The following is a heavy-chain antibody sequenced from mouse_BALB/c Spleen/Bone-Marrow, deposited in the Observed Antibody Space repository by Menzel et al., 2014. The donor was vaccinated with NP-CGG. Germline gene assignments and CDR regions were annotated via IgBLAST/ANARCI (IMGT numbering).Heavy chain of an antibody. J-gene: IGHJ4*01. Sequence: EAMLVESGGDLVKPGGSLKLSCAASGFTFSSYGMSWVRQTPDKRLEWVATINNGSSYTFYPDSVKGRFTISRDNAKNPLYLQMSSLKSEDTAMYYCARRRDGPYAMDYWGQGTSVTVSS. CDR1: GFTFSSYG. D-gene: IGHD2-3*01. V-gene: IGHV5-6*01. CDR2: INNGSSYT. CDR3: ARRRDGPYAMDY.